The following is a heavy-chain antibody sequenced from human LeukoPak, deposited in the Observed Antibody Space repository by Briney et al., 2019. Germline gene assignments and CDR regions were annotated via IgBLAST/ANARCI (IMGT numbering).Heavy chain of an antibody. Sequence: GGSLGLSCAASGFTVSGTYMSWVRQAPGKGLEWVSVIYSGAGTYYADSVKGRFTISRDNSKNTLHLQMNSLRAEDTAVYYCARVGSGNYYKYFEHWGQGTLVTVSS. CDR1: GFTVSGTY. D-gene: IGHD1-26*01. CDR2: IYSGAGT. CDR3: ARVGSGNYYKYFEH. J-gene: IGHJ4*02. V-gene: IGHV3-53*01.